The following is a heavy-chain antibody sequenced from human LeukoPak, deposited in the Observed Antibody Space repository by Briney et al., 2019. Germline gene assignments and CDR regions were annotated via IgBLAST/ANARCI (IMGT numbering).Heavy chain of an antibody. V-gene: IGHV3-64*01. CDR1: GFTFSSYA. Sequence: GGSLRLSCAASGFTFSSYAMHWVRRAPGKGLEYVSAISSNGGSTYYANSVKGRFTISRDNSKNTLYLQMNSLRAEDTAVYYCAKDSRRITMVRGVSALHFDYWGQGTLVTVSS. D-gene: IGHD3-10*01. J-gene: IGHJ4*02. CDR3: AKDSRRITMVRGVSALHFDY. CDR2: ISSNGGST.